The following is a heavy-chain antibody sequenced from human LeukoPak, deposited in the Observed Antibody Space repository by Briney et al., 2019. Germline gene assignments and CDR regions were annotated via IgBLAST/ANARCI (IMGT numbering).Heavy chain of an antibody. CDR1: GFTFSSYG. CDR3: AKNTDIVVVVAATALDP. V-gene: IGHV3-30*02. CDR2: IRYDGSNK. D-gene: IGHD2-15*01. Sequence: GGSLRLSCAASGFTFSSYGMHWVRQAPGKGLEWVAFIRYDGSNKYYADSVKGRSTISRDNSKNTLYLQMNSLRAEDTAVYYCAKNTDIVVVVAATALDPWGQGTLVTVSS. J-gene: IGHJ5*02.